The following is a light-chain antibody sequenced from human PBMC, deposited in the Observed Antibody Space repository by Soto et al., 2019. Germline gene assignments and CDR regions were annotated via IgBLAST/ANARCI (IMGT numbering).Light chain of an antibody. CDR2: KAS. V-gene: IGKV1-5*03. J-gene: IGKJ5*01. Sequence: DIQMTQSPSPLSVSVGDRVPITCRARQSISSWVAWYQQKPGKAPKSLIYKASSLESGVPSRFSGSGSGTEFTLTISSLQPDDFATYYCQQYRIYPITFGQGTRLEIK. CDR3: QQYRIYPIT. CDR1: QSISSW.